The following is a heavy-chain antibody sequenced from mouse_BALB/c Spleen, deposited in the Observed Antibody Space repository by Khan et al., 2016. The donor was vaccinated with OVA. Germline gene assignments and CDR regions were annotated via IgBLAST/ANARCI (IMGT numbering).Heavy chain of an antibody. CDR1: GYTFTSYW. J-gene: IGHJ2*01. CDR2: IYPGSGST. Sequence: LQQSGSELVRPGASVKLSCKASGYTFTSYWMHWVKQRPGQGLEWIGNIYPGSGSTNYDEKFKSKATLTVDTSSSTAYMQHSSLTSEDSAVYYCTRGEYDGDYWGQGTTLTVSS. CDR3: TRGEYDGDY. V-gene: IGHV1S22*01. D-gene: IGHD2-14*01.